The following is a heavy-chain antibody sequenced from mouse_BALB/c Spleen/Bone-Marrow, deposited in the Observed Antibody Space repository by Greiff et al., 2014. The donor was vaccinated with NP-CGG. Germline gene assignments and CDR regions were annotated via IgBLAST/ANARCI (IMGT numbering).Heavy chain of an antibody. Sequence: ESGAELMRPGASVKISCKATGYTFSSYWIEWVKQRPGHGLEWIGEILPGSGSTNYNEKFKGKATFTADTSSNTAYMQLSSLTSEDSAVYYCARDWDPFAYWGQGTLVTVSA. CDR1: GYTFSSYW. CDR2: ILPGSGST. CDR3: ARDWDPFAY. J-gene: IGHJ3*01. V-gene: IGHV1-9*01. D-gene: IGHD4-1*01.